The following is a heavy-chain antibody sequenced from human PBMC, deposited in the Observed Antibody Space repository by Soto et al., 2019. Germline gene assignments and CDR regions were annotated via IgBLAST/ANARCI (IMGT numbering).Heavy chain of an antibody. CDR3: AKSAHPATVTLYYFDY. J-gene: IGHJ4*02. Sequence: QVQLVESGGGVVQPGRSLRLSCAASGFNFNNYAMHWVRQAPGKGLEWVTLISEDGSKKYFADSVKGRFTVSRDNSKNTLFLQMNSLKTEDTAVYYCAKSAHPATVTLYYFDYWGQGTLVTVSS. D-gene: IGHD4-17*01. CDR1: GFNFNNYA. CDR2: ISEDGSKK. V-gene: IGHV3-30*18.